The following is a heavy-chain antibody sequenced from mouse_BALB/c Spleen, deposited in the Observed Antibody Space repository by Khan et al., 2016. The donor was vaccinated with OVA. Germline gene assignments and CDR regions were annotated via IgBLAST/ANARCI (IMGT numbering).Heavy chain of an antibody. CDR2: IYPGTDNT. CDR1: GYIFTSYW. V-gene: IGHV1-76*01. D-gene: IGHD3-2*02. J-gene: IGHJ2*01. Sequence: VELVESGAELVRPGASVKLSCKTSGYIFTSYWIHWVKQRSGQGLEWIARIYPGTDNTYYNENLKDKATLNADKSSSTAYMQLSSLKSKDSAVYFCAREEALYYFDYWGQGTTLTVSS. CDR3: AREEALYYFDY.